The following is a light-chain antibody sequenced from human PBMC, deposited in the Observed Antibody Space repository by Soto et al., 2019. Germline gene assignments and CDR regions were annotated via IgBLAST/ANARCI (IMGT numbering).Light chain of an antibody. J-gene: IGKJ2*02. CDR1: QSVGRY. CDR2: DAY. V-gene: IGKV3-11*01. CDR3: QQRAKWPST. Sequence: VLTQSPDTLSLSPGETATLSCRASQSVGRYVAWYQQKLGQAPRLLIYDAYTRATGVAARFTGSGSATDFSLTITSLEPEDFAVYYCQQRAKWPSTFGPGTKVE.